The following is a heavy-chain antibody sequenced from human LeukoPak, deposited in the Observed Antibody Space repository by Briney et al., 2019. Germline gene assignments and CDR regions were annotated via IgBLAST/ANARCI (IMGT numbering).Heavy chain of an antibody. CDR2: IYYSGST. CDR1: GGSISSHY. CDR3: ARGDYDFWSGYLPLDY. V-gene: IGHV4-59*11. Sequence: SETLSLTCTVSGGSISSHYWSWIRQPPGKGLEWIGYIYYSGSTNYNPSLKSRVTISVDTSKNQFSLKLSSVTAADTAVYYCARGDYDFWSGYLPLDYWGQGTLVTVSS. D-gene: IGHD3-3*01. J-gene: IGHJ4*02.